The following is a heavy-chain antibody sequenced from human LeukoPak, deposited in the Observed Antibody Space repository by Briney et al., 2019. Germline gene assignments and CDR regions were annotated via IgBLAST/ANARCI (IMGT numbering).Heavy chain of an antibody. D-gene: IGHD3-10*01. CDR1: GFTFDVYA. J-gene: IGHJ5*02. V-gene: IGHV3-9*01. CDR2: ISWNSGTI. Sequence: GGSLRLSCAASGFTFDVYAMHWVRQAPGKGLEWVSGISWNSGTIDYADSVKGRFAISRDNAKNSLYLQMNSLRAEDTAVYYCARSDYGSGTNNWFDPWGQGTLVTVSS. CDR3: ARSDYGSGTNNWFDP.